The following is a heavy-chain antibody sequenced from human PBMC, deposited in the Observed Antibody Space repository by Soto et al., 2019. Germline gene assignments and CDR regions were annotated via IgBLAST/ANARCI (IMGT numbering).Heavy chain of an antibody. CDR3: ARGSTPYDSSGYMAFDI. CDR1: GGSISSYY. D-gene: IGHD3-22*01. J-gene: IGHJ3*02. V-gene: IGHV4-59*01. Sequence: SETLSLTCTVSGGSISSYYWSWIRQPPGKGLEWIGYIYYSGSTNYNPSLKSRVTISVDTSKNQFSLKLSSVTAADTAVYYCARGSTPYDSSGYMAFDIWGQGXMVTV. CDR2: IYYSGST.